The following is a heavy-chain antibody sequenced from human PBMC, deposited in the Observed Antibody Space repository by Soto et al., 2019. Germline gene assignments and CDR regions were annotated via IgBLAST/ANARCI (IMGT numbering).Heavy chain of an antibody. J-gene: IGHJ6*03. Sequence: PSKSLSLTSTVPHESISSGVYYWSWIRQHPGKGLEWIGYIYYSGSTYYNPSLKSRVTISVDTSKNQFSLKLSSVTAADTAVYYCAREYFFCWYYYYCSY. CDR2: IYYSGST. V-gene: IGHV4-31*03. CDR1: HESISSGVYY. CDR3: AREYFFCWYYYYCSY. D-gene: IGHD6-13*01.